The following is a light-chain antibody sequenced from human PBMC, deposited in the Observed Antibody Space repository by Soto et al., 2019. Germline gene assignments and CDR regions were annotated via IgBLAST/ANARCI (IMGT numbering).Light chain of an antibody. V-gene: IGKV3-20*01. Sequence: EIVLTQSPGTLSLSPGERATLSCRASQSVSSSYLAWYQQKPGQAPRLLIYGASSRATVIPDRFSGSGSGTDFTLTISGLEPEDFALYYCQQYGSTPPKTFGRGTKVDIK. CDR1: QSVSSSY. CDR2: GAS. J-gene: IGKJ4*01. CDR3: QQYGSTPPKT.